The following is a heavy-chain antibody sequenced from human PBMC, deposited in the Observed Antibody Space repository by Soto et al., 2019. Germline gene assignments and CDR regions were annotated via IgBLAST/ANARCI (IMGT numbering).Heavy chain of an antibody. V-gene: IGHV4-31*03. CDR1: GGSISSGGYY. CDR2: IYYSGST. D-gene: IGHD2-15*01. CDR3: ARTSIAATRYNWFDP. J-gene: IGHJ5*02. Sequence: SETLSLTCTVSGGSISSGGYYWSWIRQHPGKGLEWIGYIYYSGSTYYNPSLKSRVTISVDTSKNQFSLKLSSVTAADTAVYYCARTSIAATRYNWFDPWGQGTLVTVSS.